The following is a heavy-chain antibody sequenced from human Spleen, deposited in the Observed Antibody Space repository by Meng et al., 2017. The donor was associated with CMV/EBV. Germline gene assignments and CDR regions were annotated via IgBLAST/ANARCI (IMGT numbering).Heavy chain of an antibody. Sequence: KATGGTFSSYAISWVRKAPGQGLEWMGGIIPILGIANYAQKFQGRITITADKSTSTAYMELSSLRSEDTAVYYCARGAPDGYNPIDYWGQGTLVTVSS. CDR1: GGTFSSYA. J-gene: IGHJ4*02. D-gene: IGHD5-24*01. CDR3: ARGAPDGYNPIDY. CDR2: IIPILGIA. V-gene: IGHV1-69*10.